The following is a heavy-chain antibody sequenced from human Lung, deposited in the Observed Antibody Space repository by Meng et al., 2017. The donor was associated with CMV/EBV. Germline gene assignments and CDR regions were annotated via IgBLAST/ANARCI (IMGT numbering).Heavy chain of an antibody. V-gene: IGHV4-4*02. J-gene: IGHJ4*02. D-gene: IGHD6-19*01. CDR1: GGSISSSNW. CDR3: ASFPPPGKQWLVTDY. CDR2: IYHSGST. Sequence: VVLQESGPGMVKPSGTPSLTGAVSGGSISSSNWWNWARKPPGKGMELIGEIYHSGSTNYNPYLKSRVTISVDKSKNQFSLKLSSVTAADTAVYYCASFPPPGKQWLVTDYWGQGTLVTVSS.